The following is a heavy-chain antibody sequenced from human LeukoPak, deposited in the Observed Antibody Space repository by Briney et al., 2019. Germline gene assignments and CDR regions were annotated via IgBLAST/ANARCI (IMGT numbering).Heavy chain of an antibody. V-gene: IGHV4-39*01. CDR1: GGSISSSSYY. D-gene: IGHD3-3*01. Sequence: SETLSLTCTVSGGSISSSSYYWGWIRQPPGKGLEWTGSIYYSGSTYYNPSLKSRVTISVDTSKNQFSLKLSPVTAADTAVYYCAREWGGYYRKNYYFDYWGQGTLVTVSS. J-gene: IGHJ4*02. CDR3: AREWGGYYRKNYYFDY. CDR2: IYYSGST.